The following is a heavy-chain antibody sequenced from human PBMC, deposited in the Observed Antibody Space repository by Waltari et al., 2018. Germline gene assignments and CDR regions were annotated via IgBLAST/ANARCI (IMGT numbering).Heavy chain of an antibody. D-gene: IGHD5-18*01. CDR1: GFTFSSYA. CDR2: IYSGGST. Sequence: EVQLLESGGGLVQPGGSLRLSCAASGFTFSSYAISRVRQAPGKGLEWVSVIYSGGSTYYADSVKGRFTISRDNSKNTLYLQMNSLRAEDTAVYYCAKDYLDTAIYFDYWGQGTLVTVSS. V-gene: IGHV3-23*03. J-gene: IGHJ4*02. CDR3: AKDYLDTAIYFDY.